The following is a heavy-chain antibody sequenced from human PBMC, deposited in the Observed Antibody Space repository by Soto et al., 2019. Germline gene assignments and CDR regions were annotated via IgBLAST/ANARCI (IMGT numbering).Heavy chain of an antibody. CDR2: VSYSGST. V-gene: IGHV4-39*01. CDR3: TRRYSYGSGKYAVDV. D-gene: IGHD3-10*01. J-gene: IGHJ6*02. CDR1: GGSISNSDSF. Sequence: PSETLSLTCTVSGGSISNSDSFWGWVRQPPGKGLEWIGTVSYSGSTYYDPSFNSRVAISLDTSKNQFSLNLGSVTATDTALYYCTRRYSYGSGKYAVDVWGHGTTVTVSS.